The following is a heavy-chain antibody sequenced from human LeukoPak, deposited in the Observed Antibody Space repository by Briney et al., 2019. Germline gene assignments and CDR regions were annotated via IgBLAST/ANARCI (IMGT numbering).Heavy chain of an antibody. CDR3: ARDDSTKIDY. CDR1: GGSISGDGQY. D-gene: IGHD2-15*01. Sequence: PSETLSLTCTVSGGSISGDGQYWSWIRQHPGKGLEWIGYIYYSGNSYYNPSLKSRVTISVDTSKNQFSLKLSSVTAADTAVYYCARDDSTKIDYWGQGTLVTVSS. V-gene: IGHV4-31*03. CDR2: IYYSGNS. J-gene: IGHJ4*02.